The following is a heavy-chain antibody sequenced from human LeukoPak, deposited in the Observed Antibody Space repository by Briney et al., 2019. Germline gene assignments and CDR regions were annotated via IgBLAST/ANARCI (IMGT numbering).Heavy chain of an antibody. V-gene: IGHV4-39*01. CDR1: GGSISSSSYY. Sequence: SETLSLTCTVSGGSISSSSYYWGWIRQPPGKGLEWIGSIYYSGSTYYNPSLKSRVTISVDTSKNQFSLKLSSVTAADTAVYYCARGFAYYYGSGSYYRIEDYFDYWGQGTLVTVSS. CDR2: IYYSGST. CDR3: ARGFAYYYGSGSYYRIEDYFDY. J-gene: IGHJ4*02. D-gene: IGHD3-10*01.